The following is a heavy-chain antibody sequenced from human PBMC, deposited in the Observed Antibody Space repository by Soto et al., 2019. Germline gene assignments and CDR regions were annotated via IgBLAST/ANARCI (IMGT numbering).Heavy chain of an antibody. CDR1: GFTFSSYD. Sequence: EVQLVESGGGLVQPGGSLRLSCAASGFTFSSYDMHWVRQATGKGLEWVSAIGTAGDTYYPGSVKGRFTISRENAKNSLYLQMNSLRAGDTAVYYCARGGGYSYGLRGWGSSMDVWGQGTTVTVSS. D-gene: IGHD5-18*01. CDR3: ARGGGYSYGLRGWGSSMDV. CDR2: IGTAGDT. V-gene: IGHV3-13*01. J-gene: IGHJ6*02.